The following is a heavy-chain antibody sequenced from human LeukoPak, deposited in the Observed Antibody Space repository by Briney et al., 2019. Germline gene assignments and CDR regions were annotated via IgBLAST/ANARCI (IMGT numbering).Heavy chain of an antibody. Sequence: KPSETLSLTCTVSGGSISSSSYYWGWIRQPPGKGLEWIGSIYYSGSTYYNPSLKSRVTISVDTSKNQFSLKLSSVTAADTAVYYCARQGWLVLYYFDYWGQGTLVTVSS. V-gene: IGHV4-39*01. CDR2: IYYSGST. J-gene: IGHJ4*02. CDR1: GGSISSSSYY. D-gene: IGHD3-22*01. CDR3: ARQGWLVLYYFDY.